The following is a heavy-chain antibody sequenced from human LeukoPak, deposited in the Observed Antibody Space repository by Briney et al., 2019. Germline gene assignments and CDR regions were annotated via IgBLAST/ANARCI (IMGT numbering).Heavy chain of an antibody. D-gene: IGHD6-19*01. CDR1: GGSISSSSYY. CDR2: IYYSGST. V-gene: IGHV4-39*07. CDR3: AREVSAVAGVDY. J-gene: IGHJ4*02. Sequence: SETLSLTCTVSGGSISSSSYYWGWIRQPPGKGLEWIGSIYYSGSTYYNPSLKSRVTISVDTSKNQFSLKLSSVTAADTAVYYCAREVSAVAGVDYWGQGTLVTVSS.